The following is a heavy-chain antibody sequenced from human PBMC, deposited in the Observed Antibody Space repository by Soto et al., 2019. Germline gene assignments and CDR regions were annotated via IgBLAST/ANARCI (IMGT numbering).Heavy chain of an antibody. Sequence: SXKVSLKVSGYTXSELSMDSVRQAPGKGLEWMGGFDPEDGETIYAQKFQGRVTMTEDTSTDTAYMELINLRSEDTAVYYCEITYCSSTSCYRKYGMDVWGQGTTVTVSS. V-gene: IGHV1-24*01. D-gene: IGHD2-2*01. CDR2: FDPEDGET. CDR3: EITYCSSTSCYRKYGMDV. J-gene: IGHJ6*02. CDR1: GYTXSELS.